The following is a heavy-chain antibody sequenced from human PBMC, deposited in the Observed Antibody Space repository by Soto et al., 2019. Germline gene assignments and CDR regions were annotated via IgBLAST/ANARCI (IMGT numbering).Heavy chain of an antibody. D-gene: IGHD3-10*01. J-gene: IGHJ4*02. V-gene: IGHV3-30-3*01. Sequence: PGGSLRLSCAASGFTFSSHSMHWVRQAPGKGLEWVAVISFDGNNEYYADSVKGRFTISRDNSKNTLFLQMDGLRAEDTAVDHCARDAARSSDYFDYWGQGTRVTVSS. CDR1: GFTFSSHS. CDR2: ISFDGNNE. CDR3: ARDAARSSDYFDY.